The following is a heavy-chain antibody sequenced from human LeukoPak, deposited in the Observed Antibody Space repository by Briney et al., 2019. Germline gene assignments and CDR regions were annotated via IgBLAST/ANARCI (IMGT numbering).Heavy chain of an antibody. J-gene: IGHJ4*02. D-gene: IGHD1-20*01. CDR3: ARDPNWNDVSHFDY. CDR2: ISYDGSNK. CDR1: GFTFNSYA. Sequence: GGSLRLSCAASGFTFNSYAMHWVRQAPGKGLEWVAVISYDGSNKYYADSVKGRFTISRDNSKNTLYVQMNSLRAEDTAVYYCARDPNWNDVSHFDYWGQGTLVTVSS. V-gene: IGHV3-30*04.